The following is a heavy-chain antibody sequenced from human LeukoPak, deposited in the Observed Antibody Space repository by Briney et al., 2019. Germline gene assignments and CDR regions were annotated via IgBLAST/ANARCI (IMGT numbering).Heavy chain of an antibody. V-gene: IGHV4-59*12. Sequence: SETLSLTCSVSGGSISNYYWTWIRQPPGKGLEWLGYIYYSGSTNYNPFLKSRVTISVDTSKNQFSLKLRPVTAAVTAVYYCARCSRGTSVGMDVWGEGTTVSASS. J-gene: IGHJ6*01. CDR3: ARCSRGTSVGMDV. CDR2: IYYSGST. CDR1: GGSISNYY. D-gene: IGHD1-1*01.